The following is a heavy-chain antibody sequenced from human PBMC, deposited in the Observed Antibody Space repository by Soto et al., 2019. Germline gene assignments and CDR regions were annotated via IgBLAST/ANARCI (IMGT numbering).Heavy chain of an antibody. CDR3: ARVYLRGVSSGFDY. V-gene: IGHV3-30-3*01. J-gene: IGHJ4*02. D-gene: IGHD6-25*01. Sequence: PGGSLRLSCAASGFTFSSYAMHWVRQAPGKGLEWVAVISYDGSNKYYADSVKGRFTISRDNSKNTLYLQMNSLRAEDTAVYYCARVYLRGVSSGFDYWGQGTLVTVSS. CDR1: GFTFSSYA. CDR2: ISYDGSNK.